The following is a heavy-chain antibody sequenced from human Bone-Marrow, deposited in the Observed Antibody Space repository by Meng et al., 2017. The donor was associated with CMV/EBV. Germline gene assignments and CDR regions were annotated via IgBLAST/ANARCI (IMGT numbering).Heavy chain of an antibody. D-gene: IGHD5-12*01. Sequence: KASLGTFNNYAVSWVRQAPGQGLEWMGGIIPVFDSPSYAQKLQGRVTLTTDESGSTAYMELSDLRSEDTAVYYCATYRDTGSYTYFDFWGQGALVTVSS. CDR3: ATYRDTGSYTYFDF. V-gene: IGHV1-69*05. J-gene: IGHJ4*02. CDR2: IIPVFDSP. CDR1: LGTFNNYA.